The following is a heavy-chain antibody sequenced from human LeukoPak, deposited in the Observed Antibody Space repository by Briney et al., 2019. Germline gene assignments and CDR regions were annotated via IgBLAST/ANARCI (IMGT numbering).Heavy chain of an antibody. D-gene: IGHD4-23*01. CDR3: AKDDYGGNFAYFDY. J-gene: IGHJ4*02. CDR2: IYSGGST. Sequence: GGSLRLSCAASGFTVSSNYMSWVRQAPGKGLEWVSMIYSGGSTYYADSVKGRFTISRDNSKNTLDLQMNSLRAEDTAVYYCAKDDYGGNFAYFDYWGQGTLVTVSS. V-gene: IGHV3-66*01. CDR1: GFTVSSNY.